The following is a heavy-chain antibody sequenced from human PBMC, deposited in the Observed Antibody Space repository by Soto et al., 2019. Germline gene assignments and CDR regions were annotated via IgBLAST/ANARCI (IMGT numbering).Heavy chain of an antibody. Sequence: EVQLVESGGTLVKPGGSLRLSCVASGFPFSNAWINWVRQVPGKGLEWVGRVKSKTDGGSSDYAAVVKGRFAVSRDDSTNIVQLQMTRLKIEDTGVYYCTTDSRTSLLEIRFAYWGHGTQVTVSS. V-gene: IGHV3-15*07. D-gene: IGHD2-15*01. CDR2: VKSKTDGGSS. CDR3: TTDSRTSLLEIRFAY. J-gene: IGHJ4*01. CDR1: GFPFSNAW.